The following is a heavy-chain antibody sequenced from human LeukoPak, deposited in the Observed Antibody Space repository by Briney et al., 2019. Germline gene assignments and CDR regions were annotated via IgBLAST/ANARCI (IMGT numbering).Heavy chain of an antibody. CDR3: AGAYSSGRSYFDY. V-gene: IGHV4-59*01. J-gene: IGHJ4*02. Sequence: PSETLSLTCTVPDGSISNYSWSWIRQPPGKGLEWIGYIYYSASTSYNPSLKSRLTISVDTSKNQFSLRLTSVTAADTAVYFCAGAYSSGRSYFDYWGQGTLVTVSA. D-gene: IGHD6-19*01. CDR1: DGSISNYS. CDR2: IYYSAST.